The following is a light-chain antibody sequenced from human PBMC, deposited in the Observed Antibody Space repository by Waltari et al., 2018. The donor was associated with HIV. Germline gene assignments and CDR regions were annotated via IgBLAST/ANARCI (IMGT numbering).Light chain of an antibody. CDR2: NNN. V-gene: IGLV1-44*01. CDR1: SSPIGSNT. J-gene: IGLJ2*01. Sequence: QSVLTQPPSASGTPGQRVTISCSGSSSPIGSNTVSWYQQLPGRAPKLLIYNNNERPSGVPDRFSGSTSGTSASLAISGLQSESEADYYCAAWDDSLNGVVFGGGTKLTVL. CDR3: AAWDDSLNGVV.